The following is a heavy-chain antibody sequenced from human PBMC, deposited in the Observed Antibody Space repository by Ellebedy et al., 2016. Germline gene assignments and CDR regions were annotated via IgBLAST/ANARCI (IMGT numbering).Heavy chain of an antibody. V-gene: IGHV3-30-3*01. J-gene: IGHJ6*02. CDR1: GFIFNTHA. CDR3: ARGIVGYGSGTYDTYYYYYGMDV. CDR2: ISYDGNNK. Sequence: GESLKISXAASGFIFNTHAMHWVRQAPGKGLEWVAVISYDGNNKYDADSVKGRFTISRDNSKNTLYLEMNSLRAEDTAVYYCARGIVGYGSGTYDTYYYYYGMDVWGQGTTVTVSS. D-gene: IGHD3-10*01.